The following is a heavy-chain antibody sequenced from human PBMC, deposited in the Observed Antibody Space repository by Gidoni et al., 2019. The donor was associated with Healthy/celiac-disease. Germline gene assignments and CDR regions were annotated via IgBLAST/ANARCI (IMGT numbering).Heavy chain of an antibody. Sequence: QVQLVQSGAEVKKPGASVKVSCKASGYTFTGYYMHWVRQAPGQGLEWMGWINPNSGGTNYAQKFQGWVTMTRDTSISTAYMELSRLRSDDTAVYYCARGPEVRNYDFWSGYLEVGDHYYYMDVWGKGTTVTVSS. D-gene: IGHD3-3*01. CDR1: GYTFTGYY. J-gene: IGHJ6*03. V-gene: IGHV1-2*04. CDR2: INPNSGGT. CDR3: ARGPEVRNYDFWSGYLEVGDHYYYMDV.